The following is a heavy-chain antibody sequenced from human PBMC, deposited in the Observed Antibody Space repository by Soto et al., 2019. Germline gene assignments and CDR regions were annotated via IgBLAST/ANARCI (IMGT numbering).Heavy chain of an antibody. CDR3: AKNLLVTIPDVFEI. CDR1: GYTFTKYY. D-gene: IGHD2-21*01. Sequence: GASVKVSCKASGYTFTKYYMPWVRPAPGQGLERMGWIIPSSGVANYAQKFQGRVTMTRDTSISTAYMELSMLRSDDTAVYYCAKNLLVTIPDVFEIWGQGTRVTVSS. J-gene: IGHJ3*02. V-gene: IGHV1-2*02. CDR2: IIPSSGVA.